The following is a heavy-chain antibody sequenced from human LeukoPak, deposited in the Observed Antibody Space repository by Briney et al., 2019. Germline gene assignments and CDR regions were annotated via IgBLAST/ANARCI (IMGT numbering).Heavy chain of an antibody. Sequence: GGSLRLSCAASGFTVSSNYMSWVRQAPGKGLVWVSRINSDGSSTSYADSVKGRFTISRDNAKNTLYLQMNSLRAEDTAVYYCARAYNWNDVDYWGQGTLVTVSS. CDR2: INSDGSST. CDR1: GFTVSSNY. CDR3: ARAYNWNDVDY. J-gene: IGHJ4*02. V-gene: IGHV3-74*01. D-gene: IGHD1-1*01.